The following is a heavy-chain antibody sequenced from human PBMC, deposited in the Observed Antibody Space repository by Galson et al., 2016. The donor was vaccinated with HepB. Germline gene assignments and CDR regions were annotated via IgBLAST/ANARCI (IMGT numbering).Heavy chain of an antibody. CDR1: GFSFSDYY. Sequence: SLRLSCAASGFSFSDYYMSWIRQAPGKGLEWISSISGSGSTKYYADSVKGRCTISRDNAKNSLYLQMNSLTAEDTAVYYCASPLRYYYDTSGYFPSDYWGQGTVVSVSS. V-gene: IGHV3-11*01. D-gene: IGHD3-22*01. CDR3: ASPLRYYYDTSGYFPSDY. J-gene: IGHJ4*02. CDR2: ISGSGSTK.